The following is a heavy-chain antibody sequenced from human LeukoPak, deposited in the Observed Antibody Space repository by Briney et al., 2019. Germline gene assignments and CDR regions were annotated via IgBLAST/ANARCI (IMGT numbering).Heavy chain of an antibody. CDR1: GFSFSNSW. J-gene: IGHJ4*02. D-gene: IGHD3/OR15-3a*01. V-gene: IGHV3-74*01. Sequence: GVALRLSCAASGFSFSNSWMHWVRLAPGKGLVWVSRINSDGTTTYYADSVKGRFTISRDNAKNTLFLQMNSLRPEDTALYYCASDPYLANFWTGYPHYWGQGTLVTVSS. CDR2: INSDGTTT. CDR3: ASDPYLANFWTGYPHY.